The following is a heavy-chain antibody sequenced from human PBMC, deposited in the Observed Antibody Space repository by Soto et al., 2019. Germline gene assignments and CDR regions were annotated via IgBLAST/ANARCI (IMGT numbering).Heavy chain of an antibody. V-gene: IGHV3-33*03. D-gene: IGHD2-15*01. J-gene: IGHJ6*03. CDR2: IWYDGSNE. CDR3: ARALYLGTRSHYYMDV. Sequence: QVQLVESGGGEVQPGRSLRLSCVASGFSFSNFGMHWARQAPGKGLEWAAVIWYDGSNENYADSVKGRFTISRDNSKTTLYLQMNSLRAEDTAVYYCARALYLGTRSHYYMDVWGKGTTVTVSS. CDR1: GFSFSNFG.